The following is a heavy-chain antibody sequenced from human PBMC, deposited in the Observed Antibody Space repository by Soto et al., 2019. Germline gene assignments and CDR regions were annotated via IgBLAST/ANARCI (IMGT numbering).Heavy chain of an antibody. Sequence: QVTLRESGPALVKPTETLTLTCTGSGFSLSNPRMGVSWIRQPPGKALEWLAHIFSIDEKSFSPSLNNRLTLSKDTSNSQVVLTLTNMDPADTATYYCAQMQFSGYWSPPVNWGQGILVTVSS. D-gene: IGHD2-8*02. CDR3: AQMQFSGYWSPPVN. J-gene: IGHJ4*02. CDR2: IFSIDEK. CDR1: GFSLSNPRMG. V-gene: IGHV2-26*01.